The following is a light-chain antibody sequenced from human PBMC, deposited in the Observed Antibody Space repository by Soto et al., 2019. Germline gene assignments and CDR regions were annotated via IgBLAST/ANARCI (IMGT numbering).Light chain of an antibody. CDR2: AVS. Sequence: SLTQPGSMSGSPGQSITISCTGTSSHVGLYNYVSWYQQHPGQGDQLMIYAVSNRPSGVSNRFSASESGNTASLFLSGLQAEEEPDYYCRSYTGESSYVFGSGRKV. CDR1: SSHVGLYNY. V-gene: IGLV2-14*01. CDR3: RSYTGESSYV. J-gene: IGLJ1*01.